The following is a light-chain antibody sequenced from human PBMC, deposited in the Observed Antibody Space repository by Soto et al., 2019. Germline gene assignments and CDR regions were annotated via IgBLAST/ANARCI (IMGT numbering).Light chain of an antibody. CDR1: SSNIGAGYD. Sequence: QSVLTQPPSVSGAPGQRVTISCTGSSSNIGAGYDVYWYQQLPGTAPKLLIFGNSNRPSGVPDRFSGSKSGTSASLAITGLQAEDEADYYCQSYDSTFYVFGTGTKVTVL. J-gene: IGLJ1*01. CDR2: GNS. CDR3: QSYDSTFYV. V-gene: IGLV1-40*01.